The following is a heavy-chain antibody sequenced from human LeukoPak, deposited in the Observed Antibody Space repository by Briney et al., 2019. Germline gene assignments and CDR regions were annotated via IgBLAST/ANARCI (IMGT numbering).Heavy chain of an antibody. CDR2: ISYDGSDK. Sequence: GGSLRLSCTTSGFTFSNYAMHWVRQAPGKGLEWVAVISYDGSDKYYADSVKGRFTFSRDNSKNRLYLQMNSLRAEDTAVYYCAKEGLGRLPAKHMDVWGKGTTVTVSS. V-gene: IGHV3-30*04. CDR1: GFTFSNYA. CDR3: AKEGLGRLPAKHMDV. D-gene: IGHD3-16*01. J-gene: IGHJ6*03.